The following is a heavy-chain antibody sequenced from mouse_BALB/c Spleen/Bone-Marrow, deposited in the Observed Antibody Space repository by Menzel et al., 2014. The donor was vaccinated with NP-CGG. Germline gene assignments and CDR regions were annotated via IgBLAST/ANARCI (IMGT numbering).Heavy chain of an antibody. D-gene: IGHD2-14*01. CDR1: GYTFTSYW. Sequence: QVQLQHSGAELAKPGASVKLSCKASGYTFTSYWMHWVKQRPGQGLEWIGEINPSNGRTNYNEKFKSKATMTVDKSSSTAYMQRSSLTSEDSAVYYCARGYFAYWGQGTPVTVSA. J-gene: IGHJ3*01. CDR3: ARGYFAY. CDR2: INPSNGRT. V-gene: IGHV1S81*02.